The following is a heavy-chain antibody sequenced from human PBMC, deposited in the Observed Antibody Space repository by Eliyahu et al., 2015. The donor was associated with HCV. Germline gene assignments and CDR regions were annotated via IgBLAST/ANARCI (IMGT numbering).Heavy chain of an antibody. J-gene: IGHJ3*02. CDR3: AKDSGVAARVFGAFDI. V-gene: IGHV3-9*01. CDR1: GFTFDDYA. D-gene: IGHD6-6*01. Sequence: EVQLVESGGGLVQPGRSLRLSCAASGFTFDDYAMHWVRQAPGKGLEWVSGISWNSGSIGYADSVKGRFTISRDNAKNSLYLQMNSLRAEDTALYYCAKDSGVAARVFGAFDIWGQGTMVTVSS. CDR2: ISWNSGSI.